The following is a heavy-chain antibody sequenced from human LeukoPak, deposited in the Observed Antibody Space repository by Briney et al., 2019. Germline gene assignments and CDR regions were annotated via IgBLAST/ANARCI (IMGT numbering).Heavy chain of an antibody. V-gene: IGHV1-69*04. CDR1: GGTFSSYA. D-gene: IGHD3-10*01. J-gene: IGHJ4*02. CDR2: IIPILGIA. CDR3: AASGITMVRGEGF. Sequence: SVKVSCKASGGTFSSYAISWVRQAPGQGLEWMGRIIPILGIANYAQKFQGRVTITADKSTSTAYMELSSLRSEDTAVYYCAASGITMVRGEGFWGQGTLVTVSS.